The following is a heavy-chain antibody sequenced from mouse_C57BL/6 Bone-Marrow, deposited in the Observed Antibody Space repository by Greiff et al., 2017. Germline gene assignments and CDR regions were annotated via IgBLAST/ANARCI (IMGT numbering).Heavy chain of an antibody. CDR2: IYPGSGNT. D-gene: IGHD2-2*01. CDR3: ARSPLWLRRRVYYARDY. CDR1: GYTFTDYY. J-gene: IGHJ4*01. V-gene: IGHV1-76*01. Sequence: QVQLQQSGAELVRPGASVKLSCKASGYTFTDYYINWVKQRPGQGLEWIARIYPGSGNTYYNEKFKGKATLTAEKSSSTAYMQLSSLTSEDSAVYFCARSPLWLRRRVYYARDYWGQGTSVTVSS.